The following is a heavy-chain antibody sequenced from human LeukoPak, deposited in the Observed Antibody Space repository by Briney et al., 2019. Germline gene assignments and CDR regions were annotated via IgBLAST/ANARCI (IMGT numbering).Heavy chain of an antibody. Sequence: SVTVSYKASGYTFTIYDINWVRQATGQGLEWMGWMNPKSGNTGYAQKFQGRVTMTRDTSISTAYMELGSLRSEDTAVYYCARVTGSIDYWGQGTLVTVSS. CDR3: ARVTGSIDY. CDR2: MNPKSGNT. CDR1: GYTFTIYD. J-gene: IGHJ4*02. D-gene: IGHD1-26*01. V-gene: IGHV1-8*01.